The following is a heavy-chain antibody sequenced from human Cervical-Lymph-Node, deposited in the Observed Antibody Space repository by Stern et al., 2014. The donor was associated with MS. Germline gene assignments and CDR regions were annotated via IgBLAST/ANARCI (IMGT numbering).Heavy chain of an antibody. CDR1: GFSLSTSGMC. D-gene: IGHD3-10*01. CDR2: IDWDDDK. CDR3: ARTRRVRGAHWFDP. Sequence: QVTLRESGPALVKPTQTLTLTCTFSGFSLSTSGMCVSWIRQPTGKALEWLALIDWDDDKYYSTSLKTRLTISKDTSKNQVVLTMTNMDPVDTATYYCARTRRVRGAHWFDPWGQGTLVTVSS. V-gene: IGHV2-70*01. J-gene: IGHJ5*02.